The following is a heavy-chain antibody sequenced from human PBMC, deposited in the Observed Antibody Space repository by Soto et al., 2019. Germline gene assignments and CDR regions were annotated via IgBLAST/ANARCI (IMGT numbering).Heavy chain of an antibody. J-gene: IGHJ6*02. CDR3: ASSRYYYDSSGYLVGINYYYYGMDV. CDR2: IYPSDSDT. D-gene: IGHD3-22*01. V-gene: IGHV5-51*01. CDR1: GYNFAGYW. Sequence: GESLKISCKGSGYNFAGYWIAWARQMPGKGLELMGIIYPSDSDTRYRPSFQGQVTISADKSISSAYLQWSSLRASDTAMYYCASSRYYYDSSGYLVGINYYYYGMDVWGQGTTVTVSS.